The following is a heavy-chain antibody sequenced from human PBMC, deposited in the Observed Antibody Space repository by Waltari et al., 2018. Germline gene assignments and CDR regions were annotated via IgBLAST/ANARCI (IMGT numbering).Heavy chain of an antibody. Sequence: QVQLVQSGAEVKKPGASVKVSCKASGYTFTSYGISWVRQAPGQGLEWMGWISAYNGNTNYAQKLQGRVTMTTDTSTSTAYMELRSLRSDDTAVYYCARAAFRHIAAAGRSRNYYYYGMDVWGQGTTVTVSS. J-gene: IGHJ6*02. CDR2: ISAYNGNT. CDR3: ARAAFRHIAAAGRSRNYYYYGMDV. D-gene: IGHD6-13*01. V-gene: IGHV1-18*01. CDR1: GYTFTSYG.